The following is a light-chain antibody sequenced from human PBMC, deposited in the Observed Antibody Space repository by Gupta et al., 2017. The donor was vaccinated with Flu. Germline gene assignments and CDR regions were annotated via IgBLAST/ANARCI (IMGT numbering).Light chain of an antibody. CDR1: ISGIVEYNL. CDR3: CSDANGNTLV. V-gene: IGLV2-23*02. CDR2: KVS. J-gene: IGLJ3*02. Sequence: ISGIVEYNLVSWDQDRPTKTPKVMFCKVSGRPAGVARRFSCSKSGNTSSLIISGLHAEEEAYYYGCSDANGNTLVFGGGTKLTVL.